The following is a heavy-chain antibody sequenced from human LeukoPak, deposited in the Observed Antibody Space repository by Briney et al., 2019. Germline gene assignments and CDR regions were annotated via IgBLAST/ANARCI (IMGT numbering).Heavy chain of an antibody. D-gene: IGHD3-10*01. CDR1: GFTLSSYW. Sequence: GESLRLSCAASGFTLSSYWMHWVRQTPGKGLMSVARIKSDGSTIYADSVEGRFTISRDNAKNMVYLQMNSLRDDDTAIYYCTRAITYFYGSVTYDWFDSWGQGTRVTVSS. V-gene: IGHV3-74*01. J-gene: IGHJ5*01. CDR2: IKSDGST. CDR3: TRAITYFYGSVTYDWFDS.